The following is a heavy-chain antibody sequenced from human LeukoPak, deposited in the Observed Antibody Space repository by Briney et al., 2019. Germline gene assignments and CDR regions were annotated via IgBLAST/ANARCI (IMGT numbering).Heavy chain of an antibody. V-gene: IGHV1-2*02. J-gene: IGHJ5*02. CDR1: GYTFTGYY. D-gene: IGHD4-11*01. CDR3: ARALRDYSNYDEGWFDP. Sequence: GASVKVSCKASGYTFTGYYMHWVRQAPGQGLEWMGWINPNSGGTNYAQKFQGRVTMTRDTSISTAYMELSRLRSDDTAVYYCARALRDYSNYDEGWFDPWGQGTLVTVSS. CDR2: INPNSGGT.